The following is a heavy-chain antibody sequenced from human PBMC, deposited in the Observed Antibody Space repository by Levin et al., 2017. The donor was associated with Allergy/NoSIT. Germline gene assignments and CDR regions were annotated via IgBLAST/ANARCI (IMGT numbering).Heavy chain of an antibody. Sequence: RGESLKISCAASGFTFSSYAMHWVRQAPGKGLEWVAVISYDGSNKYYADSVKGRFTISRDNSKNTLYLQMNSLRAEDTAVYYCARAFGHIVVVTCVDYWGQGTLVTVSS. V-gene: IGHV3-30-3*01. CDR3: ARAFGHIVVVTCVDY. D-gene: IGHD2-21*02. J-gene: IGHJ4*02. CDR2: ISYDGSNK. CDR1: GFTFSSYA.